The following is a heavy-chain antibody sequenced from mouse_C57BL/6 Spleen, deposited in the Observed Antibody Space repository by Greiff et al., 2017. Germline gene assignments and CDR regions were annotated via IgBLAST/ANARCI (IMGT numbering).Heavy chain of an antibody. CDR2: IYPSDSET. V-gene: IGHV1-61*01. CDR1: GYTFTSYW. CDR3: ARIVNAGRSAAY. Sequence: QVQLQQPGAELVRPGSSVKLSCKASGYTFTSYWMDWVKQRPGQGLEWIGNIYPSDSETHYNQKFKDKATLTVDKSSSTAYMQRSSLTSEDSAVYYCARIVNAGRSAAYWGQGTLVTVSA. J-gene: IGHJ3*01. D-gene: IGHD1-1*01.